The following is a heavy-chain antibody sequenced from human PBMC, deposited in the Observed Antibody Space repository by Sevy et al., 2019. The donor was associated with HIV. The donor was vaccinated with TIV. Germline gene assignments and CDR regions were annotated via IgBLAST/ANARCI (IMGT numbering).Heavy chain of an antibody. J-gene: IGHJ3*02. CDR2: IHYTGNT. Sequence: SETLSLTCIVSGGSITDTPYYWGWIRQPPGKGLECIGTIHYTGNTYSTLSLKSRLTISADTSNNQFSLKLSSVTAADTAVYYCASLKCSGGSCSPFDAFDIWGQGTKVTVSS. V-gene: IGHV4-39*01. CDR3: ASLKCSGGSCSPFDAFDI. CDR1: GGSITDTPYY. D-gene: IGHD2-15*01.